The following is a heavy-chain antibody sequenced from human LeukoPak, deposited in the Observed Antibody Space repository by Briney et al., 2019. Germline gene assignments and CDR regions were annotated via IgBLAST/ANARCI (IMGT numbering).Heavy chain of an antibody. CDR2: IYYSGST. D-gene: IGHD3-9*01. J-gene: IGHJ4*02. CDR3: ARDTYYDILTGYYTFDY. CDR1: GGSISSSSYY. Sequence: SETLSLTCTVSGGSISSSSYYWGWIRQPPGKGLEWIGSIYYSGSTYYNPSLKSRVTISVDTSKNQFSLKLSSVTAADTAVYYCARDTYYDILTGYYTFDYWGQGTLVTVSS. V-gene: IGHV4-39*02.